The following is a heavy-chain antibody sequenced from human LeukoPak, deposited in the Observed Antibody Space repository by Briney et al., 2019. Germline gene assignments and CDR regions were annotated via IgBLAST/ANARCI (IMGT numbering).Heavy chain of an antibody. CDR3: ARDAVAGYLGYYYYYMDV. V-gene: IGHV3-48*03. Sequence: PGGSLRLSCAASGFTFSSYEMNWVRQAPGKGLEWVSYISSSGSTIYYADSVKGRFTISRDNAKNSLYLQMNSLRAEDTAVYYCARDAVAGYLGYYYYYMDVWGKGTTVTVSS. CDR1: GFTFSSYE. D-gene: IGHD6-19*01. J-gene: IGHJ6*03. CDR2: ISSSGSTI.